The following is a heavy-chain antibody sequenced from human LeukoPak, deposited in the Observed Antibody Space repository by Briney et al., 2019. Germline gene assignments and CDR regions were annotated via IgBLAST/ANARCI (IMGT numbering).Heavy chain of an antibody. D-gene: IGHD6-19*01. CDR3: ARAPGSGWSD. Sequence: SETLSLTCTVSGYSISSGYYWGWIRQPPGEGLEWIGSISNSGDTYYKSSLKSRLTLSMDTLKNQFSLRLSSVTAADTAVYYCARAPGSGWSDWGQGTLVTVSS. J-gene: IGHJ4*02. V-gene: IGHV4-38-2*02. CDR2: ISNSGDT. CDR1: GYSISSGYY.